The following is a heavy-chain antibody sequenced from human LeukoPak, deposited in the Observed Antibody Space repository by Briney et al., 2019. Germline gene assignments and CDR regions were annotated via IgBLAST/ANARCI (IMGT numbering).Heavy chain of an antibody. CDR3: VKDNWVAIRTSGCFDP. CDR2: ISSNGGRT. J-gene: IGHJ5*02. CDR1: GFTFSNYA. V-gene: IGHV3-64D*09. D-gene: IGHD2-21*01. Sequence: GGSLRLSCSASGFTFSNYAMHWVRQAPGKGLEYVSGISSNGGRTYYADSVKGRFTISRDNSKNTLYLQMSSLRAEDTAVYYCVKDNWVAIRTSGCFDPWGQGTLVTVSS.